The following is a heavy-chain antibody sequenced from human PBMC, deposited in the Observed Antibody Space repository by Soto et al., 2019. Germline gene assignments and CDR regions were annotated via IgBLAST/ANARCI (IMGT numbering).Heavy chain of an antibody. CDR3: ARLRDYYGSGRPPLYYYYGMDV. CDR1: GGSISSYY. D-gene: IGHD3-10*01. CDR2: IYYSGST. J-gene: IGHJ6*02. Sequence: PSETLSLTCTVSGGSISSYYWSWIRQPPGKGLEWIGYIYYSGSTNYNPSLKSRVTISVDTSKNQFSLKLSSVTAADTAVYYCARLRDYYGSGRPPLYYYYGMDVWGQGTTVTVSS. V-gene: IGHV4-59*08.